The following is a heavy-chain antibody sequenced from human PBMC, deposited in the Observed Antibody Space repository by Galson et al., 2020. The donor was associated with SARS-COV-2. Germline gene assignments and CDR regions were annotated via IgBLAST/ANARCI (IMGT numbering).Heavy chain of an antibody. CDR1: GFTFSSYA. V-gene: IGHV3-30-3*01. CDR3: ARDGGGYFNY. J-gene: IGHJ4*02. D-gene: IGHD3-22*01. Sequence: GGSLRLSCAASGFTFSSYAMHWVRQAPGKGLEWVAVISYDGSNKYYADSVKGRFTISRDNSKNTLYLQMNSLRAEDTAVYYCARDGGGYFNYWGQGTLVTVSS. CDR2: ISYDGSNK.